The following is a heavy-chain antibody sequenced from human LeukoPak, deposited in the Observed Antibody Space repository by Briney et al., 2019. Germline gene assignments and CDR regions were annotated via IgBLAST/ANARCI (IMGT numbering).Heavy chain of an antibody. D-gene: IGHD6-19*01. J-gene: IGHJ6*03. CDR2: IYHSGST. Sequence: SETLSLTCTVSGYSISSGYYWGWIRQPPGKGLEWIGSIYHSGSTYYNPSLKSRVTISVDTSKNQFSLKLSSVTAADTAVYYCAREVAGNLYYYYYYMDVWGKGTTVTVSS. CDR3: AREVAGNLYYYYYYMDV. V-gene: IGHV4-38-2*02. CDR1: GYSISSGYY.